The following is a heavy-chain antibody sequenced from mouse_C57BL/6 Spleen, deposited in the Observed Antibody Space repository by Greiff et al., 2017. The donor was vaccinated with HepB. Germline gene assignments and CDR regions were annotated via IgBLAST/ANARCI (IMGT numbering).Heavy chain of an antibody. CDR2: IYPGSGST. J-gene: IGHJ4*01. D-gene: IGHD2-5*01. V-gene: IGHV1-55*01. CDR1: GYTFTSYW. Sequence: QVQLQQPGAELVKPGASVKMSCKASGYTFTSYWITWVKQRPGQGLEWIGDIYPGSGSTNYNEKFKSKATLTVDTSSSTAYMQLSSLTSEDSAVYYCAREDSKDYYAMDYWGQGTSVTVSS. CDR3: AREDSKDYYAMDY.